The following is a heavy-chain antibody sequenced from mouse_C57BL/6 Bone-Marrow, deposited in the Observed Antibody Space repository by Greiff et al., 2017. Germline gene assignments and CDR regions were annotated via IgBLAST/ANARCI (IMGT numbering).Heavy chain of an antibody. CDR2: MYPNGGSP. CDR1: GYTFTNYW. V-gene: IGHV1-64*01. J-gene: IGHJ4*01. D-gene: IGHD2-4*01. Sequence: VQLQQPGAELVKPGASVKLSCKASGYTFTNYWMHWVKQRPGQGLEWIGMMYPNGGSPDYNEKFKSEATLSVDKSSRPAYMELSSLTSEDSAVYYCARSNDYDDYTMDYWGQGTSVTVSS. CDR3: ARSNDYDDYTMDY.